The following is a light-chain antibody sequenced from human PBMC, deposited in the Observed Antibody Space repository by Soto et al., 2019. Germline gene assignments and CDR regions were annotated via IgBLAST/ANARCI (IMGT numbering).Light chain of an antibody. CDR3: QQYDNWPLT. CDR1: QSVRDN. J-gene: IGKJ4*01. CDR2: GTS. V-gene: IGKV3-15*01. Sequence: EIVMTQSPATLSVSPGERATLSCRASQSVRDNLAWYQQQPGQPPRLLIYGTSIRATGIPARFSGGASGTEFNLTISRLQSEDLAVYYCQQYDNWPLTFGGGTKVEIK.